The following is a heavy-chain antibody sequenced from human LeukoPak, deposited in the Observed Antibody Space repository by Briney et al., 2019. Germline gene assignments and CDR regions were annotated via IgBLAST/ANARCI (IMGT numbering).Heavy chain of an antibody. D-gene: IGHD3-16*01. V-gene: IGHV4-4*07. J-gene: IGHJ4*02. CDR2: IYTSGST. CDR1: GYSISSGYY. CDR3: AREGVAASFDY. Sequence: SETLSLTCTVSGYSISSGYYWGWIRQPAGKGLEWIGRIYTSGSTNYNPSLKSRVTMSVDTSKNQFSLKLSSVTAADTAVYYCAREGVAASFDYWGQGTLVTVSS.